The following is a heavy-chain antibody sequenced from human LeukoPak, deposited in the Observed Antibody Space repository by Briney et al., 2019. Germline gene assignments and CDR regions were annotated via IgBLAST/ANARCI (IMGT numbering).Heavy chain of an antibody. CDR3: ARVPGPYTTSRFDY. CDR1: GYTFTGYY. D-gene: IGHD2-2*02. Sequence: ASVKVSCKTSGYTFTGYYLHWVRQAPGQGLEWMGRIDPDSGGTHYAQKFQVRVTVTRDTSITTVYMELSGLTSDDTAVYYCARVPGPYTTSRFDYWAHGTLVTVSS. V-gene: IGHV1-2*02. J-gene: IGHJ4*01. CDR2: IDPDSGGT.